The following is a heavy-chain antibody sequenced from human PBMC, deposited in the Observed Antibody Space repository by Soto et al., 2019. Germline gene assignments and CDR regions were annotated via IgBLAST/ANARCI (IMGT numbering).Heavy chain of an antibody. CDR2: INPSGGST. CDR3: AMGFRDGSWPLDY. V-gene: IGHV1-46*03. D-gene: IGHD6-13*01. CDR1: GYTFTSSY. Sequence: ASVKVSCKAAGYTFTSSYMHWVRQAPGQGLEWMGIINPSGGSTSYAQKFQGRVTMTRDTSTSTAYMELRSLRSDDTAVYYCAMGFRDGSWPLDYWGQGTLVTVSS. J-gene: IGHJ4*02.